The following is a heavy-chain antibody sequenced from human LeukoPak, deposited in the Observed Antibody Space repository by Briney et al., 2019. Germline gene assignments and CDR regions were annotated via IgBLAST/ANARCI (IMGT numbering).Heavy chain of an antibody. Sequence: GASVKVSCKASGGTFSSYAISWVRQAPGQGLEWMGRIIPIFGTANYAQKFQGRVTITTDESTSTAYMELSSLRSEDTAVYYCAGGGGVRLVLFDYWGQGTLVTVSS. D-gene: IGHD6-19*01. CDR3: AGGGGVRLVLFDY. J-gene: IGHJ4*02. CDR1: GGTFSSYA. V-gene: IGHV1-69*05. CDR2: IIPIFGTA.